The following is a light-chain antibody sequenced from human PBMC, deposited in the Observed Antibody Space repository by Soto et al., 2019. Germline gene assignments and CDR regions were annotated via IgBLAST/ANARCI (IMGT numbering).Light chain of an antibody. Sequence: DIQMNQSPSSLSASVGDRVTITCQASQNINNYLNWYQQKPGRAPKLLIYDASNLEAGVPSRFRGNGSGTDFTFTISRLQPEDIATYYCQQYENLPTFGQGTRLEIK. J-gene: IGKJ5*01. CDR3: QQYENLPT. CDR1: QNINNY. V-gene: IGKV1-33*01. CDR2: DAS.